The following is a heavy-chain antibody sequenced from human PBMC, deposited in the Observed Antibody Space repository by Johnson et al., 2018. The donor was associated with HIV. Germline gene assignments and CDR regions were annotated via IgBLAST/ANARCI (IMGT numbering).Heavy chain of an antibody. CDR3: ARTEGTTGTFSAFDI. Sequence: VQLVESGGGVVQPGRSLRLSCAASGFSFDDYGMSWVRQVPGKGLEWVSGINWNGGSTGYADSVRGRFTISRDNAKNSLHLQRNSLRDEDKALYYYARTEGTTGTFSAFDIWGQGTMVTVSS. V-gene: IGHV3-20*04. J-gene: IGHJ3*02. CDR1: GFSFDDYG. D-gene: IGHD1-1*01. CDR2: INWNGGST.